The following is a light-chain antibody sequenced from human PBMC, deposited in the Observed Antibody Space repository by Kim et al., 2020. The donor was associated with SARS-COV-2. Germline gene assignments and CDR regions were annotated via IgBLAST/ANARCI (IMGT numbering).Light chain of an antibody. CDR2: AAS. Sequence: ASVGDRVTITCRASQGIINYLNWYQQKLGKVPKLLISAASNLQSGVPSRFIGSGSGTNFTLTITNLQPEDFAAYFCQQSYSIPRTFGQGTKVDIK. CDR1: QGIINY. CDR3: QQSYSIPRT. V-gene: IGKV1-39*01. J-gene: IGKJ1*01.